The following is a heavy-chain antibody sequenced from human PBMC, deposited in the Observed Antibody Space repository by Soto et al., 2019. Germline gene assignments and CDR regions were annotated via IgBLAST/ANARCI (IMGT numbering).Heavy chain of an antibody. D-gene: IGHD6-13*01. Sequence: QVQLVESGGGVVQPGRSLRLSCVGSGFTFSSYGIHWVRQAPGKGLECVALIWGDGSNEDYADSVEGRFTISRDNSNNTVYLEMSILRVEDTAVYYCAVLHSSSNSYFDRWGQGTLVTVSS. CDR1: GFTFSSYG. CDR2: IWGDGSNE. CDR3: AVLHSSSNSYFDR. V-gene: IGHV3-33*01. J-gene: IGHJ4*02.